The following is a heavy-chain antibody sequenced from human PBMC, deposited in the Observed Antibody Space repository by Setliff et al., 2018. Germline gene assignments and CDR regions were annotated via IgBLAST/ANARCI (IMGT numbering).Heavy chain of an antibody. CDR1: GFSLSTSGVG. CDR3: AHKKMSIITFDY. D-gene: IGHD3-16*01. Sequence: SGPTLVNPTQTLTLTCTFSGFSLSTSGVGVGWTRQPPGKALEWLALIYWNDDKRYSPSLKSRLTITKDTSKNQVVLTMTNMDPVDTATYYCAHKKMSIITFDYWGQGTLVTVSS. J-gene: IGHJ4*02. V-gene: IGHV2-5*01. CDR2: IYWNDDK.